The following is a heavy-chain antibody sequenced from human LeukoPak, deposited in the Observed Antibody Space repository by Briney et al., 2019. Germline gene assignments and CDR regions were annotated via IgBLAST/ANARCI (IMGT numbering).Heavy chain of an antibody. CDR3: ARGHIGDIVVVPAAMGYYYYYMDV. V-gene: IGHV4-34*01. Sequence: SETLSLTCAVYGGSFSGYDWSWIRQPPGEGLEWIGEINHSGSTNYNPSLKSRVTISVDTSKNQFSLKLSSVTTAETAVYYCARGHIGDIVVVPAAMGYYYYYMDVWGKGTTVTVSS. J-gene: IGHJ6*03. D-gene: IGHD2-2*01. CDR2: INHSGST. CDR1: GGSFSGYD.